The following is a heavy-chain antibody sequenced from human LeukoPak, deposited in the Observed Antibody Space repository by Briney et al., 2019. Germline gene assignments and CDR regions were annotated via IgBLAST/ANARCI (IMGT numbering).Heavy chain of an antibody. Sequence: PGGSLRLSCAASGFTISRYGMHWVRQAPGKGLEWVAVTWYDGSNEYYADSVKGRFTISRDNSKNIVYLQMNNLRAEDTAVYYCAKDRKWSYYGFDHWGQGTLVTVSA. J-gene: IGHJ4*02. V-gene: IGHV3-33*06. CDR3: AKDRKWSYYGFDH. D-gene: IGHD3-10*01. CDR2: TWYDGSNE. CDR1: GFTISRYG.